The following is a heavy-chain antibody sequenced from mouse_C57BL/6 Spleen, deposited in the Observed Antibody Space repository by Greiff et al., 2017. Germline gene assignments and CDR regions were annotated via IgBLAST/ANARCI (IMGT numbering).Heavy chain of an antibody. CDR2: IWGDGST. CDR3: AKQPSYGSSGYLDV. J-gene: IGHJ1*03. V-gene: IGHV2-3*01. D-gene: IGHD1-1*01. Sequence: VQLQQSGPGLVAPSQSLSITCTVSGFSLTRYGVSWVRQRPGKGLEWLGVIWGDGSTNHPSALISRLSSHKDNSKSPVFLKLNSLQTDDTATYYCAKQPSYGSSGYLDVWGTGTRVTVSS. CDR1: GFSLTRYG.